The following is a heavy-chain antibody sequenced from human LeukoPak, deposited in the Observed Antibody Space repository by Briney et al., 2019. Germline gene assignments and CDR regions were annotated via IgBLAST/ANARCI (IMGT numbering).Heavy chain of an antibody. CDR3: ARVGYYDFWSGLIPHTYYMDV. V-gene: IGHV3-23*01. D-gene: IGHD3-3*01. CDR2: IVGSGGNT. Sequence: GGSRRLSCAASGFTFSSYAMSWVRRAPGEGLEWVSGIVGSGGNTFYADSVKGRFTISRDNSRNTLYLQMNSLRAEDTAIYYCARVGYYDFWSGLIPHTYYMDVWGKGTTVTVSS. J-gene: IGHJ6*03. CDR1: GFTFSSYA.